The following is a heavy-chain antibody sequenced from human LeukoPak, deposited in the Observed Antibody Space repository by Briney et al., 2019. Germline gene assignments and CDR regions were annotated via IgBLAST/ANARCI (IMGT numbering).Heavy chain of an antibody. V-gene: IGHV3-11*06. CDR1: GFTFSDYY. J-gene: IGHJ4*02. Sequence: GGSLRLSCAASGFTFSDYYMSWIRQAPGKGLEWVSYISSSSSYINYADSVKGRFTISRDNAKNSLYLQMNSLRAEDTAVYYCARDRYILTGYYSFNYWGQGTLVTVSS. CDR3: ARDRYILTGYYSFNY. CDR2: ISSSSSYI. D-gene: IGHD3-9*01.